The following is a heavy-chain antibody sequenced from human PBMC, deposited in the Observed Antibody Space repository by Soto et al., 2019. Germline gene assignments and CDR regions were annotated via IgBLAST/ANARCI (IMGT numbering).Heavy chain of an antibody. CDR3: ARDYSGYDFRTDYYGMDL. J-gene: IGHJ6*02. D-gene: IGHD5-12*01. Sequence: PGGSLRLSCAASGFTFSSYSMNLVRQAPGKGLEWVSSISSSSSYIYYADSVKGRFTISRDNAKNSLYLQMNSLRAEDTAVYYCARDYSGYDFRTDYYGMDLWGQGTTVTVSS. CDR1: GFTFSSYS. V-gene: IGHV3-21*01. CDR2: ISSSSSYI.